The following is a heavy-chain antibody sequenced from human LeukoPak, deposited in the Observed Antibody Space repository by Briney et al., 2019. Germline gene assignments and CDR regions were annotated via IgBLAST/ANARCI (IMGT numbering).Heavy chain of an antibody. V-gene: IGHV4-31*03. CDR3: ARAYITMVRGVIIGLFDY. CDR2: IYYSGST. J-gene: IGHJ4*02. D-gene: IGHD3-10*01. CDR1: GDSISSTGYF. Sequence: SQTLSLTCTVSGDSISSTGYFWSWIRQHPGKGLEWIGYIYYSGSTYYNPSLKSRVTISVDTSKNQFSLKLSSVTAADTAVYYCARAYITMVRGVIIGLFDYWGQGTLVTVSS.